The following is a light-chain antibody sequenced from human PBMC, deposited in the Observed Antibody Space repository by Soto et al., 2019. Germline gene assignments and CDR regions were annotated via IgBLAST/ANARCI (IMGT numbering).Light chain of an antibody. CDR2: GAS. CDR3: QQYVRSVWT. J-gene: IGKJ1*01. V-gene: IGKV3-20*01. CDR1: QSVSSRY. Sequence: ETVLKQSPGTLSLSPGERATLSCSASQSVSSRYLAWYQQKPGQAPRLLIYGASSRPTGIPVWFSGSGFGIDFSFTISRLEPEDFAVYYCQQYVRSVWTFGQGTKVEIK.